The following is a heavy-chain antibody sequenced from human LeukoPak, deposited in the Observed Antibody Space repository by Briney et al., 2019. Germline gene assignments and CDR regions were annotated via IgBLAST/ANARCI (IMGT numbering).Heavy chain of an antibody. CDR1: VFTFSSYG. Sequence: GGSLSLSCAASVFTFSSYGMHWVRQAPGKGLEGVAFIRYDGSNKYYADSVKGRFTIYRDNSKNTLYLQMNSLRAEDTALYYCARAPGYGAAYYFDYWGQGTLVTVSS. J-gene: IGHJ4*02. V-gene: IGHV3-30*02. CDR3: ARAPGYGAAYYFDY. CDR2: IRYDGSNK. D-gene: IGHD1-1*01.